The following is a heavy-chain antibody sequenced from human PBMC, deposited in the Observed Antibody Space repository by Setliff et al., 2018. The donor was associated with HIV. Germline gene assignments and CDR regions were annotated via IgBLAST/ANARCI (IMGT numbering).Heavy chain of an antibody. Sequence: ASVKVSCKISGYTFTDFWIHWVRQAPGQGLESMGWIDPDKGDTGYAHNFQGRVIMTRDTSTSTVYMELHWLTSDDTAVYYCERGRGAYSGSYLDSWGQGTLVTVSS. D-gene: IGHD1-26*01. CDR3: ERGRGAYSGSYLDS. CDR1: GYTFTDFW. J-gene: IGHJ4*02. V-gene: IGHV1-2*02. CDR2: IDPDKGDT.